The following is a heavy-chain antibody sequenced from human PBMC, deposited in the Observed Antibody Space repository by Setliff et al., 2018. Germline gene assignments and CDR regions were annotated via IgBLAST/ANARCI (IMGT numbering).Heavy chain of an antibody. D-gene: IGHD2-8*01. Sequence: PGGSLRLSCAASGFTFSSYNMNWVRQAPGKGLEWVSYIGSSTSTIYYADSVKGRFTISRDNAKNSLFLQMNSLRAEDTAVYYCARVGVPAVGLYFDYWGQGTLVTVSS. CDR3: ARVGVPAVGLYFDY. V-gene: IGHV3-48*01. J-gene: IGHJ4*02. CDR2: IGSSTSTI. CDR1: GFTFSSYN.